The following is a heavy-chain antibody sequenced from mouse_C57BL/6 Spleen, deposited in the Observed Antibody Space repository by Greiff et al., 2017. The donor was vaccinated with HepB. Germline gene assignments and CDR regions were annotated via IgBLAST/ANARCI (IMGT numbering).Heavy chain of an antibody. V-gene: IGHV10-3*01. J-gene: IGHJ1*03. CDR2: IRSKSSNYAT. D-gene: IGHD1-1*01. CDR3: VRERDYGSSYWYFDV. Sequence: VQLKESGGGLVQPKGSLKLSCAASGFTFNTYAMHWVRQAPGKGLEWVARIRSKSSNYATYYADSVKDRFTISRDDSQSMLYLQMNNLKTEDTAMYYCVRERDYGSSYWYFDVWGTGTTVTVSS. CDR1: GFTFNTYA.